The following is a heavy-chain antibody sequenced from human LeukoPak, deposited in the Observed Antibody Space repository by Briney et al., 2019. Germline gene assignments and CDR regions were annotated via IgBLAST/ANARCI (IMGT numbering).Heavy chain of an antibody. CDR2: VWSDGTNK. D-gene: IGHD5-24*01. CDR3: ARERPIITYFDY. CDR1: GFTFSSYG. Sequence: GGSLRLSCAASGFTFSSYGIHWVRQAPGKGLEWVAVVWSDGTNKYYADSLKGRFTISRDNSKNTLSLQMNSLRAEDTAVYYCARERPIITYFDYWGQGTLVTVSS. V-gene: IGHV3-33*01. J-gene: IGHJ4*02.